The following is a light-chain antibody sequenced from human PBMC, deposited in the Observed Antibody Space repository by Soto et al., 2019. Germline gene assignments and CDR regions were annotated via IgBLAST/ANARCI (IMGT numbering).Light chain of an antibody. CDR3: QQYNNWPWT. CDR1: QSVRTY. J-gene: IGKJ1*01. V-gene: IGKV3D-15*01. CDR2: DAS. Sequence: EIVLTQSPVTLSLSPGERATLSCRASQSVRTYLAWYQVKPGQAPRLLIYDASRRASGVPARFSGSGSGTDFTLTISSLQSEDFAVYYCQQYNNWPWTFGQGTKVEIK.